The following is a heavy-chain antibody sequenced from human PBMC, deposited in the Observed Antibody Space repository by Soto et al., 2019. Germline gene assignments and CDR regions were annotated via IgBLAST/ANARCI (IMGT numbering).Heavy chain of an antibody. V-gene: IGHV4-31*03. CDR3: ARWSLPAARGGYCSGGSCDDY. J-gene: IGHJ4*02. CDR2: IYYSGST. CDR1: GCSISSGGYY. Sequence: PSETLSLTCTVSGCSISSGGYYWSWIRQHPGKGLEWIGYIYYSGSTYYNPSLKSRVTISVDTSKNQFSLKLSSVTAADTAVYYCARWSLPAARGGYCSGGSCDDYWGQGTLVTVSS. D-gene: IGHD2-15*01.